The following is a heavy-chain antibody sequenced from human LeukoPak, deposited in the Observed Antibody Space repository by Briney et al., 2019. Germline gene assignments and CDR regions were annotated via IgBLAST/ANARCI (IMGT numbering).Heavy chain of an antibody. CDR3: ARRSRVVAALTVHYYYYYMDV. D-gene: IGHD2-15*01. J-gene: IGHJ6*03. CDR1: GGSISSSNW. V-gene: IGHV4-4*02. Sequence: SGTLSLTCAVSGGSISSSNWWSWIRQPPGKGLEWIGEIYHSGSTNYNPSLKSRVTISVDTSKNQFSLKLSSVTAADTAVYYCARRSRVVAALTVHYYYYYMDVWGKGTTVTISS. CDR2: IYHSGST.